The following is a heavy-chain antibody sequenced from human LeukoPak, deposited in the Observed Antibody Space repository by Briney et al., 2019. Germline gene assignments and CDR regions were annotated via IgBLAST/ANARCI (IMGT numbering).Heavy chain of an antibody. CDR2: IRYDGSNK. CDR1: GFTFSTYG. CDR3: ARDGGATMVRGVATYDS. V-gene: IGHV3-30*02. J-gene: IGHJ4*02. Sequence: PGGSLRLSCAASGFTFSTYGMHWVRQAPGKGLEWVAFIRYDGSNKYYADSVKGRFTISRDNAKSSLFLQMNSLRAEDTAVYYCARDGGATMVRGVATYDSWGQGTLVTVSS. D-gene: IGHD3-10*01.